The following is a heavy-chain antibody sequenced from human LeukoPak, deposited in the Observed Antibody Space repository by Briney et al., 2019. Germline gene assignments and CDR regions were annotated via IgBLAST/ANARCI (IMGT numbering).Heavy chain of an antibody. V-gene: IGHV3-21*01. CDR1: GFTFSSYS. CDR3: AKDMYYYASGSYHAFYYYHGMDV. J-gene: IGHJ6*02. D-gene: IGHD3-10*01. Sequence: GGSLRLSCAASGFTFSSYSMNWVRQAPGKGLEWVSSISSSSSYIYYADSVKGRFTISRDNSKYTLYLQMNSLRAEDTAVFYCAKDMYYYASGSYHAFYYYHGMDVWGQGTTVTVSS. CDR2: ISSSSSYI.